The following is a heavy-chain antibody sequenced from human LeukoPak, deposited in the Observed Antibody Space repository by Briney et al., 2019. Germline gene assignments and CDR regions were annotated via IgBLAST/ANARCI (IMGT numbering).Heavy chain of an antibody. CDR1: GFTFSHYW. V-gene: IGHV3-7*02. J-gene: IGHJ4*02. Sequence: GGSLRLSCTASGFTFSHYWMSWVRQAPGKGLEWVATIKPDGSYNDYVDSVKGRFTISRDNAKNSLYLQMSSLRAEDTAVYYCADEMNWSFGYWGQGTLVTVSS. CDR2: IKPDGSYN. CDR3: ADEMNWSFGY. D-gene: IGHD1-1*01.